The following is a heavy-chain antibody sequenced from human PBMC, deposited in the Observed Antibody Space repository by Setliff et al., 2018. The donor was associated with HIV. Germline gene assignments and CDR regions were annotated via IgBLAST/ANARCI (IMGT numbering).Heavy chain of an antibody. CDR1: GGSISSHY. CDR3: AREVDDYDSSRYLLLYYFDS. J-gene: IGHJ4*02. V-gene: IGHV4-59*11. D-gene: IGHD3-22*01. Sequence: SETLSLTCTVSGGSISSHYWSWIRQPPGKGLEWIGNMYYSGSTNYNPSLKSRVTITVDRSQNHFSLKLSSVTAADTAGYYCAREVDDYDSSRYLLLYYFDSWGQGTLVTVSS. CDR2: MYYSGST.